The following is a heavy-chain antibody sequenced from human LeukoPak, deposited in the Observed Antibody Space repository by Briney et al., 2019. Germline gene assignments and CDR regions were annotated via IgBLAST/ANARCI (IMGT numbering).Heavy chain of an antibody. CDR2: IYYSGST. D-gene: IGHD1-26*01. CDR1: GGSISSYY. J-gene: IGHJ4*02. CDR3: ARDASGSYGIYYFDY. V-gene: IGHV4-59*01. Sequence: SETLSLTCTVSGGSISSYYWSWIRQPPGQGLEWIGYIYYSGSTNYNPSLKSRVTISVDTSKNQFSLKLSSVTAADTAVYYCARDASGSYGIYYFDYWGQGTLVTVSS.